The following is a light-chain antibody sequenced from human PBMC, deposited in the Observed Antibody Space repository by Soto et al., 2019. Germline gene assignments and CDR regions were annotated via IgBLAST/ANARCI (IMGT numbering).Light chain of an antibody. J-gene: IGLJ3*02. CDR3: CSYAGNSLWV. Sequence: QSVLTQPRSVSGSPGQSVTISCTGTSIDVGGYNYVSWYQQHPGKAPKLVIYDVSKRPSGVPDRFSGSKSANTASLTISGLQAEDEADYYCCSYAGNSLWVFGGGTKLTVL. V-gene: IGLV2-11*01. CDR2: DVS. CDR1: SIDVGGYNY.